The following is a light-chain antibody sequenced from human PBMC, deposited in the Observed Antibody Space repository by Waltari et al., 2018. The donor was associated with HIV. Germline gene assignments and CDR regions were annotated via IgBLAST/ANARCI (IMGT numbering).Light chain of an antibody. J-gene: IGLJ2*01. CDR2: EVS. Sequence: QSALTQPPSASGPPGQSVTISCPGTSRDVGGHNYVSWYQQHPGKAPNLLIAEVSKRPSGVPDRFSGSKSGNTASLTVSGLQAEDEADYYCSSYAGSINVLFGGGTKLAVL. CDR1: SRDVGGHNY. V-gene: IGLV2-8*01. CDR3: SSYAGSINVL.